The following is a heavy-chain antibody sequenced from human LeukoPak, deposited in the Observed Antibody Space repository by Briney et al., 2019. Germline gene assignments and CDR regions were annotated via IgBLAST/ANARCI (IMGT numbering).Heavy chain of an antibody. CDR3: AKDIGGGGQQLADY. J-gene: IGHJ4*02. D-gene: IGHD6-13*01. Sequence: GGSLRLSCAASGFTFSSYSMNWVRQAPGKGLEWVSSISSSSSYIYYADSVKGRFTISRDNAKNSLYLQMNSLRAEDTAVYYCAKDIGGGGQQLADYWGQGTLVTVSS. CDR2: ISSSSSYI. V-gene: IGHV3-21*01. CDR1: GFTFSSYS.